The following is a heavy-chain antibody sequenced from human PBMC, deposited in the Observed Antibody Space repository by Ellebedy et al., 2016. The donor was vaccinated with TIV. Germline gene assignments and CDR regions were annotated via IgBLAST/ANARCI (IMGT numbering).Heavy chain of an antibody. J-gene: IGHJ6*03. CDR2: INPSAGTT. CDR3: ARDRGSSGTYYPRLGYYYYMDV. Sequence: ASVKVSXXASEDTFTNFYMHWVRQAPGKGLEWMAIINPSAGTTNYAQKFQGRVTITADESTSTAYMELSSLRSEDTAVYYCARDRGSSGTYYPRLGYYYYMDVWGTGTTVTVSS. CDR1: EDTFTNFY. D-gene: IGHD1-26*01. V-gene: IGHV1-46*01.